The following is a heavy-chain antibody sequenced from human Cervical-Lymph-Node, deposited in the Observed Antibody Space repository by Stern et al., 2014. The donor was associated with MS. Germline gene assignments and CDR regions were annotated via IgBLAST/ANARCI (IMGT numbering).Heavy chain of an antibody. CDR3: ARPHHSSSTWYFDL. CDR1: GGSFSGNF. CDR2: INQGAST. V-gene: IGHV4-34*01. J-gene: IGHJ2*01. Sequence: QVQLQQWGAGLLKPSETLSLTCAVYGGSFSGNFWSWIRQPPGKGLEWIGEINQGASTNYNPSVKSRVPMSVDTPKSRFSLKLSSVTAADTAVYYCARPHHSSSTWYFDLWGRGTLVTVSS. D-gene: IGHD6-6*01.